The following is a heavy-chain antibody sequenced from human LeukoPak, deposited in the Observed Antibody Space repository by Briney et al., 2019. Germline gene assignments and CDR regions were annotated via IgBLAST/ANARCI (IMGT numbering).Heavy chain of an antibody. CDR1: GFTFSSYG. CDR3: AKEYSSGYYLDY. D-gene: IGHD3-22*01. J-gene: IGHJ4*02. V-gene: IGHV3-30*18. Sequence: GGSLRLSCAASGFTFSSYGMHWVRQAPGKGLEWVALISSDGNNKYYADSVKGRFAISRDNSKNKLYLQMNSLRAEDTAVYYCAKEYSSGYYLDYWGQGPLVTVSS. CDR2: ISSDGNNK.